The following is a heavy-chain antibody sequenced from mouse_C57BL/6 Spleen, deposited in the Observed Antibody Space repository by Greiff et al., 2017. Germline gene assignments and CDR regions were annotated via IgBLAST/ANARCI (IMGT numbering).Heavy chain of an antibody. V-gene: IGHV1-69*01. CDR3: ARWGDYDGDY. J-gene: IGHJ2*01. CDR2: IDPSDSYT. CDR1: GYTFTSYW. Sequence: QVQLQQPGAELVMPGASVKLSCKASGYTFTSYWMHWVKQRPGQGLEWIGEIDPSDSYTNYNQKFKGKSTLTVDKSSSTAYMQLSRLTSEDSAVYYCARWGDYDGDYWGQGTTLTVSS. D-gene: IGHD2-4*01.